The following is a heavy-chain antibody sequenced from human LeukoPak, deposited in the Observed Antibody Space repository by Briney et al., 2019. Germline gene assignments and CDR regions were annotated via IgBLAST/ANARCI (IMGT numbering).Heavy chain of an antibody. D-gene: IGHD6-13*01. J-gene: IGHJ5*02. V-gene: IGHV5-51*01. Sequence: KPGESLKISCKGSGYRFTSYWIGWVRQMPGKGLEWMGIIYPGDSDTRYSPSFQGQVTISADKSISTAYLQWSSLKASDTAMYYCARGDQKYAAAAGTNNWFDPWGQGTLVTVSS. CDR2: IYPGDSDT. CDR1: GYRFTSYW. CDR3: ARGDQKYAAAAGTNNWFDP.